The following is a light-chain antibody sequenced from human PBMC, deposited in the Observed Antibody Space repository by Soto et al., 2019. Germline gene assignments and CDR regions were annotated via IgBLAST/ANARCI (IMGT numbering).Light chain of an antibody. J-gene: IGKJ2*02. Sequence: IEMTQSPSALSASAGDRVTITCQASQDIKNYVIWYQQKPGRAPKLLIYDAASLGTGVSSRFSGGDSGTHFTITIPILQHDDVATYYCQQFDSVPCTFGQGTKLEIK. V-gene: IGKV1-33*01. CDR2: DAA. CDR1: QDIKNY. CDR3: QQFDSVPCT.